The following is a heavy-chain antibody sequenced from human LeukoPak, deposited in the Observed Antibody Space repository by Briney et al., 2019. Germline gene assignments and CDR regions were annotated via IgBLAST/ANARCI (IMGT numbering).Heavy chain of an antibody. CDR1: GGSLSGYI. J-gene: IGHJ4*02. V-gene: IGHV4-34*01. D-gene: IGHD5-24*01. CDR2: INHSGST. CDR3: VRADGRDGYRGLVDY. Sequence: KASETLSLTCAVYGGSLSGYIWSWIRQPPGKGVEWSGEINHSGSTDYNPSLKSRVTMSVDTSRNQFSLKLNSVTAADAAVYYCVRADGRDGYRGLVDYWGQGTLVTVSA.